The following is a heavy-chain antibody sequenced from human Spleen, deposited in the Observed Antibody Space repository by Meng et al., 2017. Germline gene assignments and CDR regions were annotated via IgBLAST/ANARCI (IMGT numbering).Heavy chain of an antibody. J-gene: IGHJ4*02. CDR3: ARDRSSGWYRGFDY. V-gene: IGHV1-69*06. CDR1: GGPFSNLG. Sequence: VRTVCVVNMAGSSGKVSVKVSGGPFSNLGCDWVRTAPGQGLEWMGGIITIFGTANYAQRFQGRVTITADKSTSTAYMELSSLRSEDTAVYYCARDRSSGWYRGFDYWGQGTLVTVSS. D-gene: IGHD6-19*01. CDR2: IITIFGTA.